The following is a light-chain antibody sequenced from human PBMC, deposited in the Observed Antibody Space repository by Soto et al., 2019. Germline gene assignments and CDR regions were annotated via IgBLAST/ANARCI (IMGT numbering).Light chain of an antibody. CDR2: DTS. Sequence: EVVMRQSLATLSVSPGEGAGRSCRASQGIGDTLAWYQHKPGQTPRLLIYDTSTRATGVPTRFSGSRSGAEFTLTINSLQSEDFAVYYCQPYNNWPLTFGGGTKVDIK. V-gene: IGKV3-15*01. CDR1: QGIGDT. J-gene: IGKJ4*01. CDR3: QPYNNWPLT.